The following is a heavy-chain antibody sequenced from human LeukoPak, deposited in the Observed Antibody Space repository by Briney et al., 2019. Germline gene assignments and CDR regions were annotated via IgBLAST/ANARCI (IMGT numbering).Heavy chain of an antibody. CDR3: VKVSERYYSEY. CDR2: ISVGGGST. V-gene: IGHV3-23*01. J-gene: IGHJ4*02. Sequence: GGSLRLSCAVSGFTFRNYAMSWVCQAPGKGLEWVSTISVGGGSTYYADSVKGRFTISRDNSENTLNLQMNSLRVEDTAVYYCVKVSERYYSEYWGQGTLVTVSS. CDR1: GFTFRNYA. D-gene: IGHD3-10*01.